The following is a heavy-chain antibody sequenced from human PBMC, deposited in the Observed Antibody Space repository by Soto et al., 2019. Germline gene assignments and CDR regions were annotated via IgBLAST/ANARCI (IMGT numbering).Heavy chain of an antibody. CDR2: ISSSSSTI. J-gene: IGHJ6*02. D-gene: IGHD5-12*01. V-gene: IGHV3-48*02. Sequence: HPGGSLRLSCAASGFTFSSYSMNWVRQAPGKGLEWVSYISSSSSTIYYADSVKGRFTTSRDNAKNSLYLQMNSLRDEDTAVYYCARLSAVDSGYDDYYGMDVWGQGTTVTVSS. CDR3: ARLSAVDSGYDDYYGMDV. CDR1: GFTFSSYS.